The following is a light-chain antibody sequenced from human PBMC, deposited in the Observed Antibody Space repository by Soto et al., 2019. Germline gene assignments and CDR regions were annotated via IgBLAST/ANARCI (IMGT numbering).Light chain of an antibody. CDR2: GAS. Sequence: EIALAQSTGTLSLSPVERATLSCIASQSVTNSFLAWYQQKPGKAPRLLIYGASRRATGIPDRFTGSGYGTDLTITISRMENEDFAVYQCQQYVSSTWAFGQGTKVDIK. V-gene: IGKV3-20*01. J-gene: IGKJ1*01. CDR3: QQYVSSTWA. CDR1: QSVTNSF.